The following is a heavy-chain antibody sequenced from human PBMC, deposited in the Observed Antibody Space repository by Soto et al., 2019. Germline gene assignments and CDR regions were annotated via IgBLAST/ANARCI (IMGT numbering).Heavy chain of an antibody. D-gene: IGHD3-9*01. CDR1: GFTFNKYV. CDR2: ISGSAGTT. J-gene: IGHJ3*01. CDR3: AKTPLYDATGYQRDGLDV. V-gene: IGHV3-23*01. Sequence: ESLRLAGTASGFTFNKYVMTWVRQAPGKGLEWVSGISGSAGTTYYADSVKGRFTISRDNSEDTLYLQINRLRPEDTARYYCAKTPLYDATGYQRDGLDVWGQGTMVTVSS.